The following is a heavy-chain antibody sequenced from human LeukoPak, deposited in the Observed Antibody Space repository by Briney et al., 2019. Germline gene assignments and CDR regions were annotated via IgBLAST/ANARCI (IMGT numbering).Heavy chain of an antibody. CDR1: GFTFSSYA. Sequence: GGSLRLSCAASGFTFSSYAMSWVRQAPGKGLEWVSAISGSGGSTYYADSVKGRFTISRDNSKNTLYLQMNSLRAEDTAVYYCAKGGPSGKTFGVVIIRVSAAAIDYWGQGTLVTVSS. J-gene: IGHJ4*02. CDR2: ISGSGGST. CDR3: AKGGPSGKTFGVVIIRVSAAAIDY. V-gene: IGHV3-23*01. D-gene: IGHD3-3*01.